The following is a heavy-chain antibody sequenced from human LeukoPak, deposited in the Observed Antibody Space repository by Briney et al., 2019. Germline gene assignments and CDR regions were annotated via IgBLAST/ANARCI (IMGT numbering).Heavy chain of an antibody. V-gene: IGHV3-30*18. D-gene: IGHD2-21*02. J-gene: IGHJ6*02. CDR1: GFTFSSYG. CDR3: AKSGVTATPPYYYGMDV. CDR2: ISYDGSNK. Sequence: GRSLRLSCAASGFTFSSYGMHWVRQAPGKGLEWVAVISYDGSNKYYADSVKGRFTISRDNSKNTLYLQMNSLRAEDTAVYYCAKSGVTATPPYYYGMDVWGQGTTVTVSS.